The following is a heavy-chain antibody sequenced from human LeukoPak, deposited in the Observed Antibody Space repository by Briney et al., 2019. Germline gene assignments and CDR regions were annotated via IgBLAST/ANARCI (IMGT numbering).Heavy chain of an antibody. CDR1: HYNFSSNG. CDR3: ARELWGKNSDGSVHFYGMDV. CDR2: ISTYNGET. Sequence: GASVTVSCKASHYNFSSNGITWVRQAPGQGLEWVGWISTYNGETNYAQNLQGRVSLTTDTSTTTAYMEMRGLRSDDTAAYYCARELWGKNSDGSVHFYGMDVWGQGATVIVSS. J-gene: IGHJ6*02. V-gene: IGHV1-18*01. D-gene: IGHD3-10*01.